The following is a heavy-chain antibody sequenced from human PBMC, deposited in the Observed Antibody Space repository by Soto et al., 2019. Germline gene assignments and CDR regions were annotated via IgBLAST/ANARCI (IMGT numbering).Heavy chain of an antibody. Sequence: LRLSCSASGITVSSNYMSWVRQAPGKGLEWVSVIYSGGSTYYADSVKGRFPISRDNSKNPLYPQMNSLRAEDTALYFCARGYCSSASCGGAIDYWGQGTLVTVSS. J-gene: IGHJ4*02. D-gene: IGHD2-2*01. CDR2: IYSGGST. CDR3: ARGYCSSASCGGAIDY. V-gene: IGHV3-53*01. CDR1: GITVSSNY.